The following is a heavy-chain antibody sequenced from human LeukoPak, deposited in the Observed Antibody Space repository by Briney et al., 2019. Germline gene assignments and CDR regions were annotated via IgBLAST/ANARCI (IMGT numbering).Heavy chain of an antibody. CDR2: IYHSGST. J-gene: IGHJ4*02. D-gene: IGHD3-3*01. Sequence: PSQTLSLTCAVSGGSISSGGYSWSWIRQPPGKGLEWIGYIYHSGSTYYNPSLKSRVTISVDRSKNQFSLKLSSVTAADTAVYYCARARFLEWLFDYWGQGTLVTVSS. CDR1: GGSISSGGYS. CDR3: ARARFLEWLFDY. V-gene: IGHV4-30-2*01.